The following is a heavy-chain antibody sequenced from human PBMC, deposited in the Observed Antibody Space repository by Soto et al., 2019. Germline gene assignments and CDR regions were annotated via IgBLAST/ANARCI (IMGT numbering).Heavy chain of an antibody. J-gene: IGHJ6*03. Sequence: PMRDSCGAAEVTSSNAWMRRVSKKTGKGLEWVGLIKSKTDGGTTDYAAPVKGRFTISRDDSKNTLYLQMNSLKTEDTAVYYCTTVGYDFWSGYYMDYYYYYMDVWGKGTTVTVSS. D-gene: IGHD3-3*01. CDR3: TTVGYDFWSGYYMDYYYYYMDV. V-gene: IGHV3-15*01. CDR2: IKSKTDGGTT. CDR1: EVTSSNAW.